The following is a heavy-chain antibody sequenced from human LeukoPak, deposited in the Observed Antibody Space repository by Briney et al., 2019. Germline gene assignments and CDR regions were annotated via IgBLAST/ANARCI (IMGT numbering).Heavy chain of an antibody. V-gene: IGHV3-30*02. Sequence: GGSLRLSCAASGFTFSSYAMSWVRQAPGKGLEWVAFVRSDGGIKYYADSVKGRFTISRDNSRTTVYLQMNSLRAEDTAVYHCAKDLPAAYFDYWGQGTLVTVSS. CDR1: GFTFSSYA. CDR3: AKDLPAAYFDY. CDR2: VRSDGGIK. J-gene: IGHJ4*02. D-gene: IGHD2-2*01.